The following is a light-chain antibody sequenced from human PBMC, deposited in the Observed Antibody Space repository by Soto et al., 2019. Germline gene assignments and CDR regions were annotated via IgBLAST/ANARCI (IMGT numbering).Light chain of an antibody. CDR2: DAS. Sequence: EIVLTQSPATLSLSPGERATLSCRASQSISSYLAWHQQKPGQAPRLLIYDASNRATGIPARFSGSGSGTDFTLTISSLESEDFAVYYCLQRSNLFTFGPGTKVDFK. CDR1: QSISSY. V-gene: IGKV3-11*01. CDR3: LQRSNLFT. J-gene: IGKJ3*01.